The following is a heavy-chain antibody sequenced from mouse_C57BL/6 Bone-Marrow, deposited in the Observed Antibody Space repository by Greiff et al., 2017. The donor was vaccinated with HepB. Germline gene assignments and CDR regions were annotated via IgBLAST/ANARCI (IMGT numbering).Heavy chain of an antibody. Sequence: VQLQQSGAELVKPGASVKLSCKASGYTFTEYTIHWVKQRSGQGLEWIGWFYPGSGSIKYNEKFKDKATLTADKSSSTVYMELSRLTSEDSAVYFCARHEDDYYGSSYGYFDVWGTGTTVTVSS. CDR3: ARHEDDYYGSSYGYFDV. CDR2: FYPGSGSI. J-gene: IGHJ1*03. CDR1: GYTFTEYT. V-gene: IGHV1-62-2*01. D-gene: IGHD1-1*01.